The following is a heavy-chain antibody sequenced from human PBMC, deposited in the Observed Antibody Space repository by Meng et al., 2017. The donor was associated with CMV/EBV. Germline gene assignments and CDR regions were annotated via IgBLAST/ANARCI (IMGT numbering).Heavy chain of an antibody. D-gene: IGHD3-3*01. CDR1: GGSISSYY. Sequence: GSLRLSCTVSGGSISSYYWSWIRQPSGKGLEWIGYIYYSGSTNYNPSLKSRVTISVDTSKNQFSLKLSSVTAADTAVYYCARGRTIFDAFDIWGQGTMVTVSS. CDR3: ARGRTIFDAFDI. V-gene: IGHV4-59*01. J-gene: IGHJ3*02. CDR2: IYYSGST.